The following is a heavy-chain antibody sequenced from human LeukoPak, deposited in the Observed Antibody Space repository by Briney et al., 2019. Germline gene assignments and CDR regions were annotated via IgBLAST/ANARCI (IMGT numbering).Heavy chain of an antibody. J-gene: IGHJ3*02. CDR3: ARDWEGYCSRTSCYGPALDI. D-gene: IGHD2-2*01. V-gene: IGHV4-34*01. CDR2: INHSGST. Sequence: SETLSLTCAVYGGSFSGYYWSWIRQPPGKGLEWIGEINHSGSTNYNPSLKSRVTMSVDTSKNQFSLKLSSVTAADTAVYYCARDWEGYCSRTSCYGPALDIWGQGTMVTVSS. CDR1: GGSFSGYY.